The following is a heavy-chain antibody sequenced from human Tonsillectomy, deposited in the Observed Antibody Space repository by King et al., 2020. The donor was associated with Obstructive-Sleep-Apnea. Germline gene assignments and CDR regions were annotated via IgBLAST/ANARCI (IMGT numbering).Heavy chain of an antibody. CDR3: ARHKPLWFGELPAYGMDV. CDR2: IYYSGST. V-gene: IGHV4-59*08. J-gene: IGHJ6*02. D-gene: IGHD3-10*01. Sequence: QLQESGPGLVKPSETLSLTCTVSGGSISSYYWSWIRQPPGKGLEWIGYIYYSGSTNYNPSLKSRVTISVDTSKNQFSLKLSSVTAADTAVYYCARHKPLWFGELPAYGMDVWGQGTTVTVSS. CDR1: GGSISSYY.